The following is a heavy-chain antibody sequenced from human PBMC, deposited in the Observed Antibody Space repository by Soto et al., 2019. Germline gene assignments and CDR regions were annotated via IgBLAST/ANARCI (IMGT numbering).Heavy chain of an antibody. J-gene: IGHJ4*02. CDR3: ARTYYSHDFRFDH. Sequence: PGGSLSLSXATYGFFFSAYSMNWLRQAPGRGLEWVAYINSRSTNIYYADSVTGRFTINRDYAKNAHYVEQYSVRDDETAVYYCARTYYSHDFRFDHWGRGTLVTVSS. CDR2: INSRSTNI. D-gene: IGHD2-15*01. V-gene: IGHV3-48*02. CDR1: GFFFSAYS.